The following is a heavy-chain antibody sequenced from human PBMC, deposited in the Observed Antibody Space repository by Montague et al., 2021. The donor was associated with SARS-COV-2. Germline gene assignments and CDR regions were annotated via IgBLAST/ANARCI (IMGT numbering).Heavy chain of an antibody. Sequence: SETLSLTCTVSGGSIRPFNWNWVRHPPPTGLEWVCYIYYSCNTNSNPSLTLRAPISVDTYKNKFSLEVTSVTAADTAVYYCARQSEGYGPGNYPSVCFDHWGQGILVTVSS. CDR2: IYYSCNT. J-gene: IGHJ5*02. CDR3: ARQSEGYGPGNYPSVCFDH. V-gene: IGHV4-59*08. D-gene: IGHD4-17*01. CDR1: GGSIRPFN.